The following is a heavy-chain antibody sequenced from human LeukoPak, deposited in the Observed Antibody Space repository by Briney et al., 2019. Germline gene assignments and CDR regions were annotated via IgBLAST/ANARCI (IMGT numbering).Heavy chain of an antibody. D-gene: IGHD1-26*01. J-gene: IGHJ4*02. CDR1: GGSVSSGSHY. Sequence: SETLSLTCTVSGGSVSSGSHYWSWIRQPPGTGLEWIGYSYYSGSTNYNPSLKSRVTISVDTSKNQFSLRLNSVTAADTAVYYCARHGGSYTFDLWGQGVLVTVSS. CDR2: SYYSGST. CDR3: ARHGGSYTFDL. V-gene: IGHV4-61*01.